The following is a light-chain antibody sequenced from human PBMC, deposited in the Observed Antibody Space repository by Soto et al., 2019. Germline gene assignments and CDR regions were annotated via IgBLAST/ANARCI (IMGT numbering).Light chain of an antibody. CDR2: DVT. J-gene: IGLJ1*01. Sequence: QSVLTQPRSVSGSPGQSVTISCTGTSSVVGGYNYVSWYQHHPGKAPKLMIYDVTKRPSGVRDRFSASKSGNTASLTISGLQAEDEADYYCCSYAGSYTYVFGTGTKVTV. CDR3: CSYAGSYTYV. V-gene: IGLV2-11*01. CDR1: SSVVGGYNY.